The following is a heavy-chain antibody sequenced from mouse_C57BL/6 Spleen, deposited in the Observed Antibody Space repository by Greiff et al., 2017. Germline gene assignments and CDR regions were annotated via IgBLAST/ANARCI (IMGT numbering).Heavy chain of an antibody. CDR3: AREGVGRGVYAMDY. V-gene: IGHV1-53*01. D-gene: IGHD4-1*01. CDR1: GYTFTSYW. J-gene: IGHJ4*01. CDR2: INPSNGGT. Sequence: QVQLQQPGTELVKPGASVKLSCKASGYTFTSYWMHWVKQRPGQGLEWIGNINPSNGGTNYNEKFKGKATLTVDKSSSTAYMQISSLTSEDSAFYYCAREGVGRGVYAMDYWGQGTSVTVSS.